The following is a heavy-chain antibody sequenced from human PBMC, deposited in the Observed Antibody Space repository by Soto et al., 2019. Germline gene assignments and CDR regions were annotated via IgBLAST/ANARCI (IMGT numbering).Heavy chain of an antibody. CDR3: ARVAPLNLTIFGVLDY. Sequence: ASVKVSCKASGYTFTSYGISWVRQAPGQGLEWMGWISAYNGNTNYAQKLQGRVTMTTDTSTSTAYMELRSLRSDDTAVYYCARVAPLNLTIFGVLDYWGQGTLVTVSS. D-gene: IGHD3-3*01. CDR1: GYTFTSYG. CDR2: ISAYNGNT. V-gene: IGHV1-18*01. J-gene: IGHJ4*02.